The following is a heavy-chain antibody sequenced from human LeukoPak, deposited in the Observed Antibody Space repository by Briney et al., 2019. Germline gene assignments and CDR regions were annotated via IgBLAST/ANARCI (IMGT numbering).Heavy chain of an antibody. J-gene: IGHJ5*02. D-gene: IGHD3-3*01. CDR2: ISDSGGST. V-gene: IGHV3-23*01. CDR1: GFTFSSYA. Sequence: GGSLRLSCAASGFTFSSYAMSWVRQAPGKGLEWVSAISDSGGSTYYADSVKGRFAISRDNSKNTLYLRMNSLRAEDTAVYYCAKETGITIFGVLTRWFDPWGQGTLVTVSS. CDR3: AKETGITIFGVLTRWFDP.